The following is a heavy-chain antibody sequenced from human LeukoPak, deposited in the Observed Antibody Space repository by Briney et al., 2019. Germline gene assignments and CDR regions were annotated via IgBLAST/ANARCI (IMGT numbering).Heavy chain of an antibody. J-gene: IGHJ4*02. Sequence: ASVKVSCKASGYTFTGYHVHWMRQAPGQGLEWMGWINPDSGGTNYAQNFQGRVTLTRDTSGSTAYMELSGLRSDDTALYYCARDVPGYSSYFDSWGQGTLATVSS. CDR2: INPDSGGT. CDR3: ARDVPGYSSYFDS. D-gene: IGHD6-19*01. V-gene: IGHV1-2*02. CDR1: GYTFTGYH.